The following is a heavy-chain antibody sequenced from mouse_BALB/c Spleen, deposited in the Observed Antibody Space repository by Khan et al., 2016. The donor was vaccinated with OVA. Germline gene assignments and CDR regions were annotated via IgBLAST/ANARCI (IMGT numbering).Heavy chain of an antibody. D-gene: IGHD1-1*02. J-gene: IGHJ3*01. Sequence: EVELVESGGGLVKPGGSLKLSCAASGFTFSDYYMYWVRQTPEKRLEWVATISNGGSYTYYPDSVKGRFTISRDDVKNNRYLQMSSLKSEDTAKYYCARGFYGGPFAYWGQGTLVTVSA. CDR3: ARGFYGGPFAY. CDR1: GFTFSDYY. CDR2: ISNGGSYT. V-gene: IGHV5-4*02.